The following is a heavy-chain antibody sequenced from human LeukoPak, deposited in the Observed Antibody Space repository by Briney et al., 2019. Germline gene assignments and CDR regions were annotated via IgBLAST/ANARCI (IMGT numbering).Heavy chain of an antibody. CDR1: GFTFSSYS. D-gene: IGHD1-26*01. CDR3: ATNIVGATNWFDP. CDR2: ISSSSSTI. V-gene: IGHV3-48*01. Sequence: GGSLRLSCAASGFTFSSYSMNWVRQAPGKGLEWVSYISSSSSTIYYADSVKGRFTISRDNAKNSLYLQMNSLRAEDTAVYYCATNIVGATNWFDPWGQGTLATVSS. J-gene: IGHJ5*02.